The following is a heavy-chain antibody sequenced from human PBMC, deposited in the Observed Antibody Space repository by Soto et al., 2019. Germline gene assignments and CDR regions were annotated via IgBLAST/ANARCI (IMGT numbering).Heavy chain of an antibody. CDR1: GGTFSSYA. CDR2: IIPIFGTA. D-gene: IGHD3-22*01. V-gene: IGHV1-69*13. Sequence: ASVKVSCNASGGTFSSYAISWVRQAPGQGLEWMGGIIPIFGTANYAQKFQGRVTITADESTSTAYMELSSLRSEDTAVYYCARGGYYYDSSGYYHTALSFDYWGQGTLVTVSS. CDR3: ARGGYYYDSSGYYHTALSFDY. J-gene: IGHJ4*02.